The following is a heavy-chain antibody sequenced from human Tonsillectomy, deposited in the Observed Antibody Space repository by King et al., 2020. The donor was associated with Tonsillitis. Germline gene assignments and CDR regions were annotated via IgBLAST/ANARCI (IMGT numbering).Heavy chain of an antibody. V-gene: IGHV3-30-3*01. Sequence: VQLVQSGGGVVQPGRSLRLSCAASGFTFSSYAMHWVRQAPGKGLEWVAVISYDGSNKYYADSVKGRFTISRDNSKNTLYLQMNSLRAEDTAVYYCARDPRGGYSYGLGGYFDYWGHGTLVTVSS. CDR3: ARDPRGGYSYGLGGYFDY. D-gene: IGHD5-18*01. J-gene: IGHJ4*01. CDR2: ISYDGSNK. CDR1: GFTFSSYA.